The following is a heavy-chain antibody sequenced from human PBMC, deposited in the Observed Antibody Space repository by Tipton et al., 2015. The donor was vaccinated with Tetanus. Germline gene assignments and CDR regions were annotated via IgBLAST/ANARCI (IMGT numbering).Heavy chain of an antibody. Sequence: TLSLTCTVSGGSMNTRTFYWGWIRQSPGKGLEWIGSIFYSGSTYYNPSLRSRVSISVDTSKNQFSLTLKSVTAADTGVYYCARDQGGGRVVRLNWLDPWGQGTLVTVSS. CDR3: ARDQGGGRVVRLNWLDP. D-gene: IGHD6-6*01. J-gene: IGHJ5*02. CDR2: IFYSGST. V-gene: IGHV4-39*02. CDR1: GGSMNTRTFY.